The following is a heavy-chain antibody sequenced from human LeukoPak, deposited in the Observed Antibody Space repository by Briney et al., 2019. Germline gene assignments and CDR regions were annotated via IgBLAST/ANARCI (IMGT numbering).Heavy chain of an antibody. D-gene: IGHD3-10*01. Sequence: SETLSLTCAVYGGSFSGYYWSWIRQPPGKGLEWIGEINHSGSTNYNPSLKSRVTISVDTSKNQFSLKLSSVTAADTAVYYCARHVLWFGESMISTLDAFDIWGQGTMVTVSS. J-gene: IGHJ3*02. V-gene: IGHV4-34*01. CDR3: ARHVLWFGESMISTLDAFDI. CDR1: GGSFSGYY. CDR2: INHSGST.